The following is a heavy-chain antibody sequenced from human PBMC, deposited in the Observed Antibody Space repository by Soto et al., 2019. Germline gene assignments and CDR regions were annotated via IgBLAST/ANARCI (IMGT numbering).Heavy chain of an antibody. V-gene: IGHV3-30*18. CDR2: ISYDGRNE. D-gene: IGHD3-3*01. CDR1: GFSFSAFG. CDR3: AKSITTSGDSTVRGVVLDH. J-gene: IGHJ4*02. Sequence: QVQLVESGGGVVQPGRSLRLSCAASGFSFSAFGMHWVRQAPGKGLEWVGVISYDGRNEYYADSVRGRFTVSRDNSKSTLYLQMNSLRAEDTAVYYCAKSITTSGDSTVRGVVLDHWGPGTLVIVSS.